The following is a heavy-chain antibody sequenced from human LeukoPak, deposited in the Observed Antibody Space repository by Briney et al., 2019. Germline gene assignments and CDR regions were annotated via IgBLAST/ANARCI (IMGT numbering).Heavy chain of an antibody. J-gene: IGHJ4*02. CDR3: ARNDWTYGGYFDY. CDR2: IYYSGST. CDR1: GGSISSYY. Sequence: SETLSLTCTVSGGSISSYYWSWIRQPPGKGVEWIGHIYYSGSTNYNPSLKSRVAMSVDTSKNQFSLRLSSVTAADTAVYYCARNDWTYGGYFDYWGQGTLVTVSS. D-gene: IGHD1-7*01. V-gene: IGHV4-59*01.